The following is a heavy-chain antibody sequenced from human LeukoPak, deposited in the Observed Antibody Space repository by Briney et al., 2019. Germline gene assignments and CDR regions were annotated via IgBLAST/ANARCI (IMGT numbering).Heavy chain of an antibody. D-gene: IGHD1-1*01. CDR2: SNPNSDYT. CDR1: GYTFTSYH. V-gene: IGHV1-46*01. J-gene: IGHJ4*02. CDR3: ARDGKNWNVDY. Sequence: ASVKVSCKASGYTFTSYHMHWVRQAPGQGLEWMGISNPNSDYTNYAEKFQGRVTMTRDTSTSTVYMELSSLRSEDTAVYYCARDGKNWNVDYWGQGTLVTVSS.